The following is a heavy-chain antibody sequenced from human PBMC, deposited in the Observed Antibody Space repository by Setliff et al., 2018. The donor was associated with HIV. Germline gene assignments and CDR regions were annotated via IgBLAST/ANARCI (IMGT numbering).Heavy chain of an antibody. J-gene: IGHJ4*02. V-gene: IGHV3-21*01. CDR2: ISSSGRSI. D-gene: IGHD3-22*01. CDR1: GFTLSSYS. CDR3: TRDGPYYYDTSANY. Sequence: GGSLRLSCAASGFTLSSYSMNWVRQAPGRGLEWVSSISSSGRSIHYADSVKGRFTISRDDAKNSLFLQMNSLRVEDTAVYYCTRDGPYYYDTSANYWGQGTLVTVSS.